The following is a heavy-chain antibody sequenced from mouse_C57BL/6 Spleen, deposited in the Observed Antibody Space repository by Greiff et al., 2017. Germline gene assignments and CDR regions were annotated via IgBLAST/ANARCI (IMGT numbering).Heavy chain of an antibody. V-gene: IGHV1-69*01. CDR2: IDPSDSYT. CDR3: ARDYGSSYDYFGY. Sequence: VQLQQPGAELVMPGASVKLSCKASGYTFTSYWMHWVKQRPGQGLEWIGEIDPSDSYTNYNQKFKGKSTLTVDKSSSTAYMQLSSLTSEDSAVYYCARDYGSSYDYFGYWGQGTTLTVSS. CDR1: GYTFTSYW. J-gene: IGHJ2*01. D-gene: IGHD1-1*01.